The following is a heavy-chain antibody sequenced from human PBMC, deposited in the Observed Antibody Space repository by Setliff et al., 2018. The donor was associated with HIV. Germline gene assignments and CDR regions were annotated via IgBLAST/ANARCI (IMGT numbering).Heavy chain of an antibody. CDR2: IIPMYGVT. CDR1: GGTFSSYV. D-gene: IGHD2-15*01. V-gene: IGHV1-69*05. J-gene: IGHJ5*02. CDR3: ALPYCSGGNCWSSASLPPAGWFDP. Sequence: SVKVSCKASGGTFSSYVISWVRQAPGQGPEWMGGIIPMYGVTNYAQKFQGRVTITTDESTSTAYMELSSLRSEDPAVYYCALPYCSGGNCWSSASLPPAGWFDPWGQGTLVTVSS.